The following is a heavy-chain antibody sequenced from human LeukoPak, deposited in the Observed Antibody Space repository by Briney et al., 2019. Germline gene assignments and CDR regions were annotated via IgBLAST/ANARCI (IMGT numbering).Heavy chain of an antibody. CDR3: TRARPTDNFGPH. D-gene: IGHD3/OR15-3a*01. CDR2: IYYSGST. V-gene: IGHV4-31*03. CDR1: GGSISSGGYY. J-gene: IGHJ4*02. Sequence: SETLSLTCTVSGGSISSGGYYWSWIRQHPGKGLEWIGYIYYSGSTYYNPSLKSRVTISVDTSKNQFSLKLSSVTAADTAVYYCTRARPTDNFGPHWGQGTLVTVSS.